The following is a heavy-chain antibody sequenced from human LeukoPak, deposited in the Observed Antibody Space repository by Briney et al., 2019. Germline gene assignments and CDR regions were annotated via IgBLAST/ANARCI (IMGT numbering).Heavy chain of an antibody. V-gene: IGHV3-30*03. CDR2: ISDDARNE. CDR1: GFPFSGYG. CDR3: ARGGSSWPSIAFYYYYYMDV. D-gene: IGHD6-13*01. J-gene: IGHJ6*03. Sequence: PGGSLRLSCAASGFPFSGYGMNWVRQAPGKGLEWVTVISDDARNEDYADSVKGRFTVSRDNSKNTLYLQMNSLRAEDTAVYYCARGGSSWPSIAFYYYYYMDVWGKGTTVTVSS.